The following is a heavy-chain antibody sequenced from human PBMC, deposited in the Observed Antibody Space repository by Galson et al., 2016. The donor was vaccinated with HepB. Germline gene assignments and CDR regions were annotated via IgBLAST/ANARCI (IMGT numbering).Heavy chain of an antibody. D-gene: IGHD2-15*01. CDR3: ARNRHCSGGSCYGA. J-gene: IGHJ5*02. CDR1: RFTFSSYS. V-gene: IGHV3-64*04. CDR2: INHDAGGT. Sequence: SCAASRFTFSSYSMHWVRQTPGKGLEFVSAINHDAGGTYYADSVKGRFTISRDSSKNTLYLQMNSLRAEDTAVYYCARNRHCSGGSCYGAWGQGTLVTVSS.